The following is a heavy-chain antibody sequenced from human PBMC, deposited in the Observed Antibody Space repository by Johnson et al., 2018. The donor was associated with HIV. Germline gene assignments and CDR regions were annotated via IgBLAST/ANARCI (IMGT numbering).Heavy chain of an antibody. J-gene: IGHJ3*02. D-gene: IGHD2-21*01. V-gene: IGHV3-30*04. CDR2: LSYDGGDK. CDR3: ASSQGSGEGAFDI. CDR1: GFTFSSYA. Sequence: QVQLVESGGGVVQPGRSLRLSCAASGFTFSSYAMHWVRQAPGKGLEWVAVLSYDGGDKYYADSVKGRFTISRDNSKNTLYLQMNSLRVEDTAVYYCASSQGSGEGAFDIWGQGTMVTVSS.